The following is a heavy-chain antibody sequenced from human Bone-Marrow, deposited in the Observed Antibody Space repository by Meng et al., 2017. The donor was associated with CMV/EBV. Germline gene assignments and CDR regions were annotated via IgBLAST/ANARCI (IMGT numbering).Heavy chain of an antibody. Sequence: ASVKVSCKASGYTFTSYGISWVRQAPGQGLEWMGWISAYNGNTNYAQKLQGRVTMTTDTSTSTAYMELRSLRADDTYVYYCTRDSATPRSYYYNGMDVWGQGTTVTVSS. D-gene: IGHD2-15*01. CDR3: TRDSATPRSYYYNGMDV. CDR2: ISAYNGNT. J-gene: IGHJ6*02. CDR1: GYTFTSYG. V-gene: IGHV1-18*01.